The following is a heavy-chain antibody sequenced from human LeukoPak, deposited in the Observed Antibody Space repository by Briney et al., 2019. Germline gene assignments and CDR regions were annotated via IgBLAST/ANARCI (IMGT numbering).Heavy chain of an antibody. D-gene: IGHD4-17*01. V-gene: IGHV4-59*01. CDR1: GGSISSYY. J-gene: IGHJ5*02. CDR2: IYYSGST. CDR3: ARDSRYGDYNWFDP. Sequence: PSETLSLTCTVSGGSISSYYWGWIRQPPGKGLEWIGYIYYSGSTNYNPSLKSRVTISSDTSKNQFSLKLSSVTAADTAVYYCARDSRYGDYNWFDPWGQGTLVTVSS.